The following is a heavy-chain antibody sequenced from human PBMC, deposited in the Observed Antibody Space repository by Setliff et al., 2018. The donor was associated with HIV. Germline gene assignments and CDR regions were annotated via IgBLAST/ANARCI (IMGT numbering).Heavy chain of an antibody. CDR2: ISGSGGST. D-gene: IGHD6-19*01. J-gene: IGHJ1*01. Sequence: GGSLRLSCAASGFTFSSYAMSWVRQAPGKGLEWVSAISGSGGSTYYADSVKGRFIISRDNSNNMLHLQMNSLRVEDTAIYYCARSSQWLVGGYFHHWGQGTLVTVSS. CDR1: GFTFSSYA. V-gene: IGHV3-23*01. CDR3: ARSSQWLVGGYFHH.